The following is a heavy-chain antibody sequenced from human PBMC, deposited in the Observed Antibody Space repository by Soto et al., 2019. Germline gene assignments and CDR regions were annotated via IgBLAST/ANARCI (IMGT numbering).Heavy chain of an antibody. Sequence: QLQLQESGPGLVKPSETLSLTCTVSGVSITNTSYYWGWIRQPPGKGLEWIGTIYFSGSTFYNPSLKSRLTISVDTSKNQFSVRLSSVTAADTAVYYCARHGSYWGQGTLVAVSS. V-gene: IGHV4-39*01. CDR3: ARHGSY. CDR1: GVSITNTSYY. CDR2: IYFSGST. J-gene: IGHJ4*02.